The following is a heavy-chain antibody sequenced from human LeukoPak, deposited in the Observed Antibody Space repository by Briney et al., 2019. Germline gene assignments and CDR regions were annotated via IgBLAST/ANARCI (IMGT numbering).Heavy chain of an antibody. J-gene: IGHJ4*02. D-gene: IGHD3-3*01. CDR1: GFTFSSAA. CDR3: AKSFAFSNGHSPILTPFDS. Sequence: TGGSLRLSCAASGFTFSSAAMSWVRQAPGKGLEWVSSISARGISTYYADSVKGRFTISRDNSKNTLYLQMNSLRGDDIGVYYCAKSFAFSNGHSPILTPFDSWGQGTLVSVSS. CDR2: ISARGIST. V-gene: IGHV3-23*01.